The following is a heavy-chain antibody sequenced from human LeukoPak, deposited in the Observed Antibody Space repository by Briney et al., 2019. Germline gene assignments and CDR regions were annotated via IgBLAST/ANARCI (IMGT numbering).Heavy chain of an antibody. CDR1: GFTFSSYS. CDR3: ARQQAALELYYTGEGFDY. CDR2: ISSSSSTI. Sequence: HSGGSLRLSCAASGFTFSSYSMNWVRQAPGKGLEWVSYISSSSSTIYYADSVKGRFTISRDNAKNSLYLQMNSLRAEDTAVYYCARQQAALELYYTGEGFDYWGQGTLVTVSS. J-gene: IGHJ4*02. V-gene: IGHV3-48*01. D-gene: IGHD3-10*01.